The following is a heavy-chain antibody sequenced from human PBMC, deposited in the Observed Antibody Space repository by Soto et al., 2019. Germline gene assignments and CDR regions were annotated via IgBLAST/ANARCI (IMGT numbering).Heavy chain of an antibody. CDR2: IYYSGST. J-gene: IGHJ3*02. D-gene: IGHD3-22*01. Sequence: SETLSLSCTVSGGSISSGGYYWSWIRQHPGKGLEWIGYIYYSGSTYYNPSLKSRVTISVDTSKNQFSLKLSSVTAADTAVYYCARDNGNDNPYAFAIWGQGTMVTVSS. CDR3: ARDNGNDNPYAFAI. V-gene: IGHV4-31*03. CDR1: GGSISSGGYY.